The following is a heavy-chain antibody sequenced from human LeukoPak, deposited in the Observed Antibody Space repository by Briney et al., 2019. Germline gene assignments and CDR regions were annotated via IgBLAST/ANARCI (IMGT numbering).Heavy chain of an antibody. J-gene: IGHJ4*02. CDR2: IIPIFGTA. D-gene: IGHD2-15*01. CDR1: GGTFSSYA. CDR3: ARASKCSGGSCYSH. V-gene: IGHV1-69*13. Sequence: ASVKVSCKASGGTFSSYAISWMRQAPGQGLEWMGGIIPIFGTANYAQKFQGRVTITADESTSTAYMELSSLRSEDTAVYFCARASKCSGGSCYSHWGQGTLVTVSS.